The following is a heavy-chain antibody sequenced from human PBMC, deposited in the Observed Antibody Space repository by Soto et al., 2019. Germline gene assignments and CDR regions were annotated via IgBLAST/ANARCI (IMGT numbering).Heavy chain of an antibody. V-gene: IGHV3-15*07. Sequence: EVQLVESGGGLVKPGGSLRLSCAASGFTFSNAWMNWVRQAPGKGLEWVGRIKSKTDGGTTDYAAPVKGRFTISRDDSKNTLYLQMNRLKTEDTAVYYFTTGPRTVEYSSGWPFDYWGQGTLVTVSS. CDR2: IKSKTDGGTT. D-gene: IGHD6-19*01. CDR3: TTGPRTVEYSSGWPFDY. J-gene: IGHJ4*02. CDR1: GFTFSNAW.